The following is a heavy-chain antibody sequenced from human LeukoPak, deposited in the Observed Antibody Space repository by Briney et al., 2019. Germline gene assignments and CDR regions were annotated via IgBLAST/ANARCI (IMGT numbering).Heavy chain of an antibody. V-gene: IGHV3-21*01. Sequence: GGSLRLSCAASGFTFSTYSMNWVRQAPGKGLEWVSSISSSSSYIYYADSVKGRFTISRDNARNSLYLQMNSLRAEDTAVYYCARDLGGYSYGSHFDYWGQGTLVTVSS. CDR1: GFTFSTYS. D-gene: IGHD5-18*01. CDR2: ISSSSSYI. CDR3: ARDLGGYSYGSHFDY. J-gene: IGHJ4*02.